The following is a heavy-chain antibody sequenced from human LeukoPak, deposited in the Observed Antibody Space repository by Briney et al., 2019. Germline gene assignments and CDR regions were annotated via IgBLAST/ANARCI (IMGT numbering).Heavy chain of an antibody. Sequence: SETLSLTCTVFGGSISNSLYYWAWFRQPPGKGLDWIGSLYYDGRTYYNPSLESRLTIPVDTSKNQFSLKLSSVTAADTAVYYCARDGLYGMDVWGQGTTVTVSS. CDR1: GGSISNSLYY. D-gene: IGHD3/OR15-3a*01. J-gene: IGHJ6*02. CDR2: LYYDGRT. V-gene: IGHV4-39*07. CDR3: ARDGLYGMDV.